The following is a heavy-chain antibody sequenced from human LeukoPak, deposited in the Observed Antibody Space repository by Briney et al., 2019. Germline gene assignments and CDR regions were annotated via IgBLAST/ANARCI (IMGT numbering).Heavy chain of an antibody. CDR1: GYTFTSYG. D-gene: IGHD2/OR15-2a*01. CDR3: ATALVYAEAGAFDI. CDR2: ISAYNGNT. Sequence: ASVKVSCKASGYTFTSYGISWVRQAPGQGLEWMGWISAYNGNTNYAQKPQGRVTMTTDTSTSTAYMELRSLRSDDTAVYYCATALVYAEAGAFDIWGQGTMVTVSS. J-gene: IGHJ3*02. V-gene: IGHV1-18*01.